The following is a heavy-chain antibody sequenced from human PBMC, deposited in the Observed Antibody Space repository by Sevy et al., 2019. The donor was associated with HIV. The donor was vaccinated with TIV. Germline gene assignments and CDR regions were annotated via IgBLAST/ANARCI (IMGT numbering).Heavy chain of an antibody. CDR3: ASQRGGYERLYYFDY. D-gene: IGHD5-12*01. Sequence: GGSLRLSCAASGFSFSIYSMNWVRQAPGRGLEWVSYMSNTGSTIHYADSVKGRFTNSRDNAKNSLYLQMNSLRAEDTAVYYCASQRGGYERLYYFDYWGQGTLVTVSS. CDR1: GFSFSIYS. V-gene: IGHV3-48*01. J-gene: IGHJ4*02. CDR2: MSNTGSTI.